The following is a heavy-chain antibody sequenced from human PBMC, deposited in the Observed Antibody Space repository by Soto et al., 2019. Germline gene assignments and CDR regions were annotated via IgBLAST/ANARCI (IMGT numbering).Heavy chain of an antibody. CDR1: GFTFSSYG. D-gene: IGHD3-3*01. V-gene: IGHV3-33*01. CDR2: IGYDGSNK. CDR3: ARESGDFWSALYYYYGMDV. Sequence: QVQLVVSGGGVVQPGRSLRLSCAASGFTFSSYGMHWVRQAPGKGLERVAVIGYDGSNKYYADSVKGRFTISRDNCKHTLYLQMHSLRAEDTAVYYCARESGDFWSALYYYYGMDVWGQGTTVTVSS. J-gene: IGHJ6*02.